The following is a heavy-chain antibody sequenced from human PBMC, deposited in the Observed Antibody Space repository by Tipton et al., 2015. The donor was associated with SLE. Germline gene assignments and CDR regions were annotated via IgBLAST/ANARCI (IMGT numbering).Heavy chain of an antibody. V-gene: IGHV4-61*02. Sequence: TLSLTCTVSGGSISSGSYYWSWIRQPAGKGLEWIGRIYTSGTTNYNPSLKSRVTISVDTSKNQFSLRLRSVTAADTAVYYCARGRWYFDLWGRGTLVTVSS. CDR1: GGSISSGSYY. CDR3: ARGRWYFDL. CDR2: IYTSGTT. J-gene: IGHJ2*01.